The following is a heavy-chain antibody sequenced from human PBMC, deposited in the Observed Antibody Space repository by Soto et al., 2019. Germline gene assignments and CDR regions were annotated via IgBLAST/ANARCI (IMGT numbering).Heavy chain of an antibody. Sequence: ASVKVSCKASGYTFTSYAMHWVRQAPGQRLEWMGWINAGNGNTKYSQKFQGRVTITRDTSASTAYMELSSLRSEDTAVYYCARDFWSGYPPIYYYMDVWGKGTTVTVS. V-gene: IGHV1-3*01. CDR1: GYTFTSYA. D-gene: IGHD3-3*01. CDR3: ARDFWSGYPPIYYYMDV. CDR2: INAGNGNT. J-gene: IGHJ6*03.